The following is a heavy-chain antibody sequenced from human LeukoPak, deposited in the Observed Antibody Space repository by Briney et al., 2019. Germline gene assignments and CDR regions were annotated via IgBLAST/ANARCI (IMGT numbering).Heavy chain of an antibody. CDR1: GFTFSSYG. V-gene: IGHV3-33*01. CDR2: IWYDGSNK. Sequence: GGSLRLSCAASGFTFSSYGMHWVRQAPGKGLEWVAVIWYDGSNKYYADSVKGRLTISRDNSKSTLYLQMNSLRAEDTAVYYCARDLGYFDYWGQGTLVTVSS. CDR3: ARDLGYFDY. D-gene: IGHD2-2*03. J-gene: IGHJ4*02.